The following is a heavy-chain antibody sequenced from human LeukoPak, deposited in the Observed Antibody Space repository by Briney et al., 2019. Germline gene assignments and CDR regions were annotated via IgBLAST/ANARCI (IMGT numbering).Heavy chain of an antibody. D-gene: IGHD2-8*01. CDR1: GYPFTDYY. V-gene: IGHV1-2*02. J-gene: IGHJ3*02. Sequence: ASVKVSCKASGYPFTDYYIHWVRQAPGQGLEWMGLINPDSGDTNFGQKFQGRVTMTSDTSISTAYMEVSRLTSDDTAVYYCAREANSFDIWGQGTLVTVSS. CDR2: INPDSGDT. CDR3: AREANSFDI.